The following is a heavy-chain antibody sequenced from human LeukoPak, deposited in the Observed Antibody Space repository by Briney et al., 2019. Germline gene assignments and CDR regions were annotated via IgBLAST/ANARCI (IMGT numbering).Heavy chain of an antibody. CDR2: INHSGST. CDR3: AREWGHGDFDY. Sequence: SETLSLTCAVYGRSFSGYNWDWIRQPPGKGREWIGEINHSGSTNYNPSLKSRVTISVDTSKNQFTLSLRLWTAADPAVHSCAREWGHGDFDYWGQGTLVTVSS. D-gene: IGHD1-26*01. J-gene: IGHJ4*02. V-gene: IGHV4-34*01. CDR1: GRSFSGYN.